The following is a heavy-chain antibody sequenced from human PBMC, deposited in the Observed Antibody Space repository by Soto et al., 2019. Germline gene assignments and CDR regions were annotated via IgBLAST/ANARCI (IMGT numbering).Heavy chain of an antibody. Sequence: SGPTLVNPTETLTLTCTVSGFSLSNARMGVSWIRQPPGKALEWLAHIFSNDEKSYSTSLKSRLTISKDTSKSQVVLTMTNMDPVDTATYYCARIWLSYGSGSYYNGVDYWGQGTLVTVSS. J-gene: IGHJ4*02. CDR2: IFSNDEK. CDR1: GFSLSNARMG. CDR3: ARIWLSYGSGSYYNGVDY. D-gene: IGHD3-10*01. V-gene: IGHV2-26*01.